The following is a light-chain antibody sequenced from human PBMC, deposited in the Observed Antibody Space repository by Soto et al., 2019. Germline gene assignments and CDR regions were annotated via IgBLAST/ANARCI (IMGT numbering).Light chain of an antibody. CDR2: GAS. CDR1: QSVSSSY. J-gene: IGKJ1*01. CDR3: QEYGSSRT. V-gene: IGKV3-20*01. Sequence: SVIAQFSGAPVLFPREKATHSFRASQSVSSSYLAWYQQKPGQAPRLLIYGASSRATGIPDRFSGSGSGTDFTLTISRLEPEDFALYYCQEYGSSRTFGQGTKVDIK.